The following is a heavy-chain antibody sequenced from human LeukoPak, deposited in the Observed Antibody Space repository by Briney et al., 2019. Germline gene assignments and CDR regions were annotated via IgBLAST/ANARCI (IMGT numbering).Heavy chain of an antibody. CDR2: IWYDGSKK. Sequence: PGGSLRLSCEASGFTFATYGFHWVRQAPGKGPEWVAVIWYDGSKKYYADSLKGRLAISRDDSKNTLYLQMNSLRAEDTAVYYCARDYGLKYFDYWGQGTLVTASS. V-gene: IGHV3-33*01. CDR1: GFTFATYG. CDR3: ARDYGLKYFDY. D-gene: IGHD4-17*01. J-gene: IGHJ4*02.